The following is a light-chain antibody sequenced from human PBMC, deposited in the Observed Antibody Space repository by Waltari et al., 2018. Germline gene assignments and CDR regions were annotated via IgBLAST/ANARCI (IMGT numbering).Light chain of an antibody. V-gene: IGKV1-33*01. Sequence: DIKMTESPFSLSASVRAIVTITCQASQDISNYLNWYQQKPGQAPKLLIYDASNLETGIPYRFSGSGSGTDFTFTISSLQPEDIAIYYCQQYGNPLPLTFGGGTKVEIK. CDR3: QQYGNPLPLT. CDR2: DAS. J-gene: IGKJ4*01. CDR1: QDISNY.